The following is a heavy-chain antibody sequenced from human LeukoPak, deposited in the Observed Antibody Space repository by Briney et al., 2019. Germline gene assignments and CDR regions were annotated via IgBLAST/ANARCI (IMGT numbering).Heavy chain of an antibody. J-gene: IGHJ6*03. V-gene: IGHV4-59*12. D-gene: IGHD2-2*01. CDR3: ARDRGYCSSTSCLKDRYYYYYTDV. CDR2: IYYSGST. CDR1: GGSISSYY. Sequence: SETLSLTCTVSGGSISSYYWSWIRQPPGKGLEWIGYIYYSGSTNYNPSLKSRVTISVDTSKNQFSLKLSSVTAADTAVYYCARDRGYCSSTSCLKDRYYYYYTDVWGKGTTVTVSS.